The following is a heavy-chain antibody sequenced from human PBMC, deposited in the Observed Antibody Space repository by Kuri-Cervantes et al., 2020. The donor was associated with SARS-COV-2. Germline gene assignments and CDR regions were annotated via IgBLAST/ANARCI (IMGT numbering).Heavy chain of an antibody. CDR2: IYYSGST. CDR3: QLVVTAIDFDY. CDR1: GGSFSGYY. V-gene: IGHV4-34*01. J-gene: IGHJ4*02. D-gene: IGHD2-21*02. Sequence: GSLRLSCAVYGGSFSGYYWSWIRQPPGKGLEWIGSIYYSGSTYYSPSLKSRVTISVDTSKNQFSLKLSSVTAADTAVYYCQLVVTAIDFDYWGQGTLVTVSS.